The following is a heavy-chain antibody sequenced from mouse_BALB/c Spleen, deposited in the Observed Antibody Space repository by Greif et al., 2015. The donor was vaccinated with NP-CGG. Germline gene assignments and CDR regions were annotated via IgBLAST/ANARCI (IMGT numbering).Heavy chain of an antibody. D-gene: IGHD2-3*01. J-gene: IGHJ4*01. CDR2: IRSKSNNYAT. CDR1: GFTFNTYA. V-gene: IGHV10-1*02. Sequence: EVKLMESGGGLVQPKGSLKLSCAASGFTFNTYAMNWVRQAPGKGLEWVARIRSKSNNYATYYADSVKDRFTISRDDSQSMLYLQMNNLKTEDTAMYYRVRGWGYAMDYWGQGTSVTVSS. CDR3: VRGWGYAMDY.